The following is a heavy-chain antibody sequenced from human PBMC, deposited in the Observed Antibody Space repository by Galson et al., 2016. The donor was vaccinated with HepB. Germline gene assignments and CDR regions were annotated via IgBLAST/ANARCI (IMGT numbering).Heavy chain of an antibody. CDR3: AKERFWSGYTYFDP. Sequence: SLRLSCAASGFTFSSFTMNWVRQAPGKGLELVSYITGTSSTIYYADSVKGRFTISRDNSQNTLFLHMNSLRAEDTAVYYCAKERFWSGYTYFDPWGQGTLVTVSS. CDR2: ITGTSSTI. V-gene: IGHV3-48*01. CDR1: GFTFSSFT. D-gene: IGHD3-3*01. J-gene: IGHJ5*02.